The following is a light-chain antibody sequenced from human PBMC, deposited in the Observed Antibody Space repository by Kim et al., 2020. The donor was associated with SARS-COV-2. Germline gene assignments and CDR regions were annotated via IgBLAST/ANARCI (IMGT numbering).Light chain of an antibody. V-gene: IGKV1-33*01. CDR3: QQYAHLLT. J-gene: IGKJ4*01. CDR2: DVY. Sequence: SASVGDRLIITCQASQDIGKYLNWYQQKPGKAPELLLYDVYDLETGVPSRFSGSGSGTDFTFTISSLQPEDIATYYCQQYAHLLTYGGGTKVDIK. CDR1: QDIGKY.